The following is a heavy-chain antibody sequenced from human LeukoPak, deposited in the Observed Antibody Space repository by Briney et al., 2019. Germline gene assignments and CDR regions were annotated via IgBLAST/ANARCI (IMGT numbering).Heavy chain of an antibody. V-gene: IGHV3-23*01. CDR2: MNGNGGRI. CDR3: AHGTVYQLDY. D-gene: IGHD2-2*01. Sequence: GGSLRLSCVASGFRYSHYGMNWVRQAPGKGLEWVSGMNGNGGRIYYADSVKGRFTISRDNSKNTLYLQMNSLRAEDTAVYYCAHGTVYQLDYWGQGTLVTVSS. CDR1: GFRYSHYG. J-gene: IGHJ4*02.